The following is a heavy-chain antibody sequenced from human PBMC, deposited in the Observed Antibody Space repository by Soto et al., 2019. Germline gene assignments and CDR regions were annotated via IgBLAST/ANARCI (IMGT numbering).Heavy chain of an antibody. J-gene: IGHJ6*02. CDR3: ARDLSVTVTTHAWYYYYGMDV. CDR2: ISYDGSNK. V-gene: IGHV3-30-3*01. D-gene: IGHD4-17*01. CDR1: GFTFSSYA. Sequence: GSLRLPCAASGFTFSSYAMHWVRQAPGKGLEWVAVISYDGSNKYYADSVKGRFTISRDNSKNTLYLQMNSLRAEDTAVYYCARDLSVTVTTHAWYYYYGMDVWGQGTTVTVSS.